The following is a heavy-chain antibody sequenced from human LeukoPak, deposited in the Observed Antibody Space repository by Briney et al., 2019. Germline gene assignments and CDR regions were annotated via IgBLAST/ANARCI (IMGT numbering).Heavy chain of an antibody. D-gene: IGHD2-15*01. CDR2: IYHSGST. CDR3: ARGPCSGGSCTRLRGAFDI. V-gene: IGHV4-38-2*02. J-gene: IGHJ3*02. Sequence: PSETLSLTCTVSGYSISSGYYWGWIRQSPGKGLEWIGSIYHSGSTYYNPSLKSRVTISLDTSKNQFSLKLSSVTAADTAVYYCARGPCSGGSCTRLRGAFDIWGQGTMVTVSS. CDR1: GYSISSGYY.